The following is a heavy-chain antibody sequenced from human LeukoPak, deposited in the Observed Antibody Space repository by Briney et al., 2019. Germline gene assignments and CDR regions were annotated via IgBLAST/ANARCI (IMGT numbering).Heavy chain of an antibody. V-gene: IGHV4-4*07. D-gene: IGHD3-16*01. CDR1: GGSINSYY. CDR2: IFSSGNT. J-gene: IGHJ5*02. CDR3: ARSPHRLIGHWFAP. Sequence: PSETLSLTCTVSGGSINSYYWNWIRQPAGKGLEWIGRIFSSGNTIYNPSLQSHVTMSVDTSKNQFSLRLNSVTAADTAVYYCARSPHRLIGHWFAPWGQGTLVTVSS.